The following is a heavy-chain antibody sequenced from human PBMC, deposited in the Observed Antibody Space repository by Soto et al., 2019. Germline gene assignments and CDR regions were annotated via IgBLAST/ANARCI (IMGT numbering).Heavy chain of an antibody. V-gene: IGHV3-7*01. D-gene: IGHD2-2*01. Sequence: GGSLRLSCAASGFTFSSYWMSWVRQAPGKGLEWVANIKQDGSEKYYVDSVKGRFTISRDNDKNSLYLQMNSLRAEDTAVYYCARDLVVVPAAHYFDYWGQGTLVTVSS. CDR2: IKQDGSEK. J-gene: IGHJ4*02. CDR1: GFTFSSYW. CDR3: ARDLVVVPAAHYFDY.